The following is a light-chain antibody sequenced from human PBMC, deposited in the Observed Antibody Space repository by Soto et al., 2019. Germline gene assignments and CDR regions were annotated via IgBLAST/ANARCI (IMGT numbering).Light chain of an antibody. CDR2: KVS. Sequence: DVVLTQTPLSLPVTLGQPASISCKSSQSLVRSDGDTYLHWFQQRPGQSPRRLINKVSDRDSGVPDRFSGSGSGTDFTLKISRVEAEDVGVYYCMQPIHCPWMFGQGTKVEIK. V-gene: IGKV2-30*02. CDR3: MQPIHCPWM. CDR1: QSLVRSDGDTY. J-gene: IGKJ1*01.